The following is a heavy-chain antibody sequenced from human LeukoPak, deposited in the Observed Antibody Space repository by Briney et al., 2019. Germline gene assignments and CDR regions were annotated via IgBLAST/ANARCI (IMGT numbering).Heavy chain of an antibody. D-gene: IGHD2-21*02. CDR2: ISGSGGST. CDR1: GFTFSSYE. V-gene: IGHV3-23*01. CDR3: AKPPSYCGSDCYVNWFDP. Sequence: PGGSLRLSCAASGFTFSSYEMNWVRQAPGKGLEWVSGISGSGGSTYYADSVKGRFTISRDNSKNTLYLQMNSLRAEDTAVYYCAKPPSYCGSDCYVNWFDPWGQGTLVTVSS. J-gene: IGHJ5*02.